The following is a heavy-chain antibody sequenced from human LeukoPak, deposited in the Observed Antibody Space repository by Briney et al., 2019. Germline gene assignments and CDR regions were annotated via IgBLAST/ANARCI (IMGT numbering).Heavy chain of an antibody. CDR3: ARDTRYFDWLLTSYGMDV. D-gene: IGHD3-9*01. V-gene: IGHV3-53*01. CDR1: GFTVISNY. Sequence: GGSLRLSCAASGFTVISNYMSWIRQAPGKGLEWVSVIYSGGSTYYADSVKGRFTISRDNSKNTLYLQMNSLRAEDTAVYYCARDTRYFDWLLTSYGMDVWGQGTTVTVSS. J-gene: IGHJ6*02. CDR2: IYSGGST.